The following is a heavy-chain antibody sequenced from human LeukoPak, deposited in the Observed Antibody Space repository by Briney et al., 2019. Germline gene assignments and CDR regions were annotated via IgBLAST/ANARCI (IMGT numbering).Heavy chain of an antibody. Sequence: GGSLRLSCAASGLTFSKSWMTWVRQAPGKGLQWVAHIKEDGGDKYYVDSVKGRFTISRDNDKTSVYLQMNSLRAEDTAVHYCATWSSGWQFDYWGQGTLVSVSS. CDR3: ATWSSGWQFDY. CDR1: GLTFSKSW. V-gene: IGHV3-7*05. D-gene: IGHD6-19*01. J-gene: IGHJ4*02. CDR2: IKEDGGDK.